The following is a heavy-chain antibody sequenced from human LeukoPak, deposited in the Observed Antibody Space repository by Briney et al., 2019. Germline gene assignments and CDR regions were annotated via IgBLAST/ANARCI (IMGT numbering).Heavy chain of an antibody. Sequence: PGGSLRLSCAASGFTFSDYYMSWIRQAPGKGLEWVSYISSSGSTIYYADSVKGRFTISRDNAKNSLYLQMNSLRAEDTAVYYCASWHYYGSGPFDPWGQGTLVTVSS. CDR1: GFTFSDYY. CDR3: ASWHYYGSGPFDP. D-gene: IGHD3-10*01. CDR2: ISSSGSTI. J-gene: IGHJ5*02. V-gene: IGHV3-11*04.